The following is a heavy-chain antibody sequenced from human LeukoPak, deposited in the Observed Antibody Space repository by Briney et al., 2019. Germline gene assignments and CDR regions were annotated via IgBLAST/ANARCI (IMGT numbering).Heavy chain of an antibody. V-gene: IGHV3-21*01. CDR3: TRLLLESSPPNDF. J-gene: IGHJ4*02. D-gene: IGHD3-3*01. CDR1: GFTFSSYS. CDR2: ISPDSNHI. Sequence: GGSLRLSCAASGFTFSSYSMNWVRQAPGKGLEWVSSISPDSNHIYYADSVRGRFTMSRDDSQNSLHLRMNSLRADDTAVYYCTRLLLESSPPNDFWGQGTLVAVSS.